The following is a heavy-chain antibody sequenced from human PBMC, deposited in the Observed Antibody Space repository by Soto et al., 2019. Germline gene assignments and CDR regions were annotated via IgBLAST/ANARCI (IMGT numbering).Heavy chain of an antibody. CDR3: ARDYLDSSSPYYYYYGMDV. J-gene: IGHJ6*02. CDR1: GYTFTSYY. Sequence: ASVKVSCKASGYTFTSYYMHWVRQAPGQGLEWMGIINPSGGSTSYAQKFQGRVTMTRDTSTSTVYMELSSLRSEDTAVYYCARDYLDSSSPYYYYYGMDVWGQGTTVTVSS. V-gene: IGHV1-46*01. CDR2: INPSGGST. D-gene: IGHD6-6*01.